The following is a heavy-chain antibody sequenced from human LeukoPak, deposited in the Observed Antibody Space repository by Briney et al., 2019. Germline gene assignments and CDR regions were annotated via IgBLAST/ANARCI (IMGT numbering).Heavy chain of an antibody. D-gene: IGHD5-18*01. V-gene: IGHV4-59*08. CDR2: VYYSGST. Sequence: SETLSLTCTASGGSINSHYWSWIRQPPGRGLEWIGFVYYSGSTNYNPSLTSRVTISVDTSKNQFSLKLSSVTAADTAFYYCARHMRGYSYGPFDSWGQGTVVTVSS. CDR1: GGSINSHY. CDR3: ARHMRGYSYGPFDS. J-gene: IGHJ4*02.